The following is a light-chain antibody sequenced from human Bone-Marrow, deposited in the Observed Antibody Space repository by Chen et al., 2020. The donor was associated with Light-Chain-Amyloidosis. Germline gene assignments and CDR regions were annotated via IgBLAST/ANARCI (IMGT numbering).Light chain of an antibody. V-gene: IGKV3-20*01. CDR1: QTISSDH. J-gene: IGKJ1*01. Sequence: EIVLTQSPGTLSLSPGERATLSCRASQTISSDHLAWYQQKPGRAPRLLMYGVSSRATGIPDRFSGGGSGTDFTLTISSLEPGDFAVYYCQQYGVSPRTFGQGTKVDMK. CDR3: QQYGVSPRT. CDR2: GVS.